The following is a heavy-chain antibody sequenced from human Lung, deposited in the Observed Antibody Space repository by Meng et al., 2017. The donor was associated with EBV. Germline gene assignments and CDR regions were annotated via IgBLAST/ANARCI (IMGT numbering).Heavy chain of an antibody. CDR3: VRGYDYGDYVDY. CDR1: GDSITTPNYY. CDR2: FYYGQST. D-gene: IGHD4-17*01. J-gene: IGHJ4*02. V-gene: IGHV4-39*07. Sequence: QLQLQESGPRLVKPSETLSLICTVSGDSITTPNYYGGWIRQPPGKGLEWIGTFYYGQSTFYSSSLKSRLIISVDTSKNQFSLRLTSVTAADTAVYHCVRGYDYGDYVDYWGQGTLVTVSS.